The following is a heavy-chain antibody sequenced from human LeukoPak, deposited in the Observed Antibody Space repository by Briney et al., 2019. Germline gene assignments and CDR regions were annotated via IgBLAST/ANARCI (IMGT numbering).Heavy chain of an antibody. CDR1: GGSISSSNW. Sequence: SETLSLTCAVSGGSISSSNWWSWVRQPPGKGLEWIGEIYHSGSTNYTPSLKSRVTVSLDTSKTQFSLKLSSVTAADTAVYYCTRGAGWLIDYWGQGILVTVSS. D-gene: IGHD3-16*01. CDR3: TRGAGWLIDY. J-gene: IGHJ4*02. V-gene: IGHV4-4*02. CDR2: IYHSGST.